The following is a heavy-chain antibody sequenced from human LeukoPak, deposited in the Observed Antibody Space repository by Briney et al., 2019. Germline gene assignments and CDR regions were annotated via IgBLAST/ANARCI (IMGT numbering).Heavy chain of an antibody. CDR1: GGSFSGYY. D-gene: IGHD6-13*01. CDR3: ARGRLSSSWPFDY. J-gene: IGHJ4*02. V-gene: IGHV4-34*01. CDR2: INHSGST. Sequence: SETLSLTCAVYGGSFSGYYWSWIRQPPGKGLEWIGEINHSGSTNYNPSLKSRVTTSVDTSKNQFSLKLSSVTAADTAVYYCARGRLSSSWPFDYWGQGTLVTVSS.